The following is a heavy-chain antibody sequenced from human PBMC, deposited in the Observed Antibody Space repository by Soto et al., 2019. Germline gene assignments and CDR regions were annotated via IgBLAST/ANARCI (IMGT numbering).Heavy chain of an antibody. D-gene: IGHD3-16*01. Sequence: SQTLSLTCAISGDSVSGNSAAWNWIRHSPSRGLELLGRTYYRSKWYNDYAVSVKSRITVTPDTSKNQFSLHLNSVTPEDTAVYYCARDFPYYERSDSHFDYWGRGAQVTVSS. CDR3: ARDFPYYERSDSHFDY. V-gene: IGHV6-1*01. CDR2: TYYRSKWYN. CDR1: GDSVSGNSAA. J-gene: IGHJ4*02.